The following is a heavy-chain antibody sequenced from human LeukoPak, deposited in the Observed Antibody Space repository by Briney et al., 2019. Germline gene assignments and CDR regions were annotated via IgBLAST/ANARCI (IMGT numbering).Heavy chain of an antibody. CDR3: ARVRDGYNDAYDI. D-gene: IGHD5-24*01. V-gene: IGHV1-46*01. J-gene: IGHJ3*02. CDR2: INPSGGST. Sequence: ASVKVSCKAAGYTFGNYGIKWVRQAPGQGLEWMGIINPSGGSTNYAQNFQARVTMTRDTSTSTVYMELSSLRSEDTAVYYCARVRDGYNDAYDIWGQGTMVTVPS. CDR1: GYTFGNYG.